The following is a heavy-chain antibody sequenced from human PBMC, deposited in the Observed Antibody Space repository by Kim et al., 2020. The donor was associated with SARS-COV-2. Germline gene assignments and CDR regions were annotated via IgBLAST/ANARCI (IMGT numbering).Heavy chain of an antibody. CDR1: GFSVSSNH. CDR3: ARDLGTTYGY. Sequence: GGSLRLSCVASGFSVSSNHMSWVRQAPGKGLVWVSLIYSGGSTYYADSVKGRFTISRDNSKNTVYLQMNSLRGEDTAVYYCARDLGTTYGYWGQGTLVTVSP. D-gene: IGHD4-17*01. CDR2: IYSGGST. V-gene: IGHV3-66*01. J-gene: IGHJ4*02.